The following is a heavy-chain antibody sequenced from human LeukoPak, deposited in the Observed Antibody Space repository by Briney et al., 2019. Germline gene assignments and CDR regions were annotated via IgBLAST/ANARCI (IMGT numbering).Heavy chain of an antibody. CDR2: ITPFNGNT. CDR1: GYTFTYRY. V-gene: IGHV1-45*02. J-gene: IGHJ3*02. Sequence: SVKVSCTASGYTFTYRYLHWVRQAPGQALEWMGWITPFNGNTNYAQKFQDRVTITRDRSMSTAYMELSSLRSEDTAMYYCARLAVHGAFDIWGQGTMVTVSS. CDR3: ARLAVHGAFDI.